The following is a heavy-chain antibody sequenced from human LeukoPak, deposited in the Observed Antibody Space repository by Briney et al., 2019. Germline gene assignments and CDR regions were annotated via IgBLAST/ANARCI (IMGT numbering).Heavy chain of an antibody. CDR3: ARDNSVGDIAWWFDP. V-gene: IGHV1-2*02. J-gene: IGHJ5*02. CDR2: INPNSGGT. CDR1: GYTFTGYY. D-gene: IGHD3-16*02. Sequence: GASVKVSCKASGYTFTGYYMHCVRQAPGQGLEWMGWINPNSGGTNYAQKFQGRVTMTRDMSTTTDYMELSSLRSEDTAVYYCARDNSVGDIAWWFDPWGQGTLVTVSS.